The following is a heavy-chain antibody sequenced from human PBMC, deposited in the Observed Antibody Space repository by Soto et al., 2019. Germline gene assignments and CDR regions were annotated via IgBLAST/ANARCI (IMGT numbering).Heavy chain of an antibody. CDR1: GCTFSSYA. CDR2: ISYDGSNK. CDR3: ARDWESSLLYYYYGMDV. V-gene: IGHV3-30-3*01. J-gene: IGHJ6*02. Sequence: GGSLRLSCAASGCTFSSYAMHWVRQAPGKGLEWVAVISYDGSNKYYADSVKGRFTISRDNSKNTLYLQMNSLRAEDTAVYYCARDWESSLLYYYYGMDVWGQGTTVTVSS. D-gene: IGHD3-16*02.